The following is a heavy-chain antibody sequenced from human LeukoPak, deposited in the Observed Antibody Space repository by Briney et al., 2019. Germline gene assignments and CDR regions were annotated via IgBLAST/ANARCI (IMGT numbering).Heavy chain of an antibody. CDR3: ARGPYYDILTGYYNDAFDI. V-gene: IGHV3-30-3*01. D-gene: IGHD3-9*01. CDR2: ISYDGSNK. Sequence: GGSLRLSCAASGFTFSSYAMHWVRQAPGKGLEWVAVISYDGSNKYYADSVKGRFTISRDNSKNTLHLQMNSLRAEDTAVYYCARGPYYDILTGYYNDAFDIWGQGTMVTVSS. CDR1: GFTFSSYA. J-gene: IGHJ3*02.